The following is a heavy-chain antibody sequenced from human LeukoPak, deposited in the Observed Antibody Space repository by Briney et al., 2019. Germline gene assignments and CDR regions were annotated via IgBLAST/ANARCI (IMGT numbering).Heavy chain of an antibody. Sequence: GGSLRLSCAASGFTFSSYSMNWVRQAPGKGLEWLSYIDMSGSTIYYADSVKGRFTISRDNAKNSLFLQMNNLRAEDTAVYYCAKDILAAGLFFDYWGQGALVTVSS. V-gene: IGHV3-48*04. D-gene: IGHD6-13*01. CDR1: GFTFSSYS. CDR3: AKDILAAGLFFDY. CDR2: IDMSGSTI. J-gene: IGHJ4*02.